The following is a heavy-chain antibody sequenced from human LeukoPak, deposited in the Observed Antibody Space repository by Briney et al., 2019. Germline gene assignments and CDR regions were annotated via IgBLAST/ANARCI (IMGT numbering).Heavy chain of an antibody. CDR2: IHSGGST. D-gene: IGHD3-22*01. Sequence: GGSLRLSCAASGFTVRSNFMSWVRQAPGKGLEWVSVIHSGGSTYYADSVKGRFTISRDNSKNTLYLLMNSLRAEDTAVYYCASKIPSSVKYYFDYWGRGTLVTVSS. V-gene: IGHV3-66*01. J-gene: IGHJ4*02. CDR1: GFTVRSNF. CDR3: ASKIPSSVKYYFDY.